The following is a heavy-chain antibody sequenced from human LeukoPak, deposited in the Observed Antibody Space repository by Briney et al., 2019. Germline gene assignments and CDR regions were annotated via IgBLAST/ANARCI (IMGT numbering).Heavy chain of an antibody. CDR2: IIPIFGTA. V-gene: IGHV1-69*13. J-gene: IGHJ3*02. CDR1: GGTFSSYA. D-gene: IGHD2-15*01. CDR3: ARDRLLEEDAFDI. Sequence: ASVKVSCKASGGTFSSYAISWVRQAPGQGLEWMGGIIPIFGTANYAQKFQGRVTITADESTSTAYMELSSLRSEDTAVYYCARDRLLEEDAFDIWGQGTMVTVSS.